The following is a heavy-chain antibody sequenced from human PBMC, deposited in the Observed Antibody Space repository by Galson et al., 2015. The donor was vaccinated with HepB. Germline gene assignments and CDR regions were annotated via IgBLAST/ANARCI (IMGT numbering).Heavy chain of an antibody. CDR2: ISSSSSYI. Sequence: SLRLSCAASGFTFSSYSMNWVRQAPGKGLEWVSSISSSSSYIYYADSVKGRFTISRDNAKNSLYLQMNSLRAEDTAVYYCARDGGWDFWSGSAFDYWGQGTLVTVSS. CDR1: GFTFSSYS. CDR3: ARDGGWDFWSGSAFDY. V-gene: IGHV3-21*01. J-gene: IGHJ4*02. D-gene: IGHD3-3*01.